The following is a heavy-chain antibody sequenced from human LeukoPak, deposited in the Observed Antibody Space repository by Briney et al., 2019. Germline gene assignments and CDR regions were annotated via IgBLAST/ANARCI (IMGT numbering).Heavy chain of an antibody. CDR1: GGSISSYY. Sequence: SETLSLTCTVSGGSISSYYWSWIRQPPGKGLEWIGYIYYSGSTNYNPSLKSRVTISVDTSKNQFSLKLSSVTAADTAVYYCARHSGSYWDFDYWGQGTLVTVSS. CDR2: IYYSGST. J-gene: IGHJ4*02. CDR3: ARHSGSYWDFDY. V-gene: IGHV4-59*08. D-gene: IGHD1-26*01.